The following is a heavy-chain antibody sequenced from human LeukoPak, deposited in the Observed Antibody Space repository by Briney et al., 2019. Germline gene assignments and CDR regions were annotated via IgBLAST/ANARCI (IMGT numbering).Heavy chain of an antibody. CDR1: GFTFSSYS. J-gene: IGHJ4*02. V-gene: IGHV3-21*01. D-gene: IGHD3-22*01. CDR3: ARAGYGYYYDSSGRSPADY. CDR2: ISSSSSCI. Sequence: GGSLRLSCAASGFTFSSYSMNWVRQAPGKGLEWVSSISSSSSCIYYADSVKGRFTISRDNAKNSLYLQMNSLRAEDTAVYYCARAGYGYYYDSSGRSPADYWGQGTLVTVSS.